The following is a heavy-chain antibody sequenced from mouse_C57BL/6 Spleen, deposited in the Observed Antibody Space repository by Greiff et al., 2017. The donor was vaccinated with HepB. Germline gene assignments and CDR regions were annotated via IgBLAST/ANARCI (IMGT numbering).Heavy chain of an antibody. J-gene: IGHJ2*01. CDR2: INPGSGGT. D-gene: IGHD2-10*02. CDR1: GYAFTNYL. CDR3: ARREYGNLDY. Sequence: QVQLQQSGAELVRPGTSVKVSCKASGYAFTNYLIEWVKQRPGQGLEWIGVINPGSGGTNYNEKFKGKATLTADKSSSTAYMQRSSLTSEDSAVYFCARREYGNLDYWGQGTTLTVSS. V-gene: IGHV1-54*01.